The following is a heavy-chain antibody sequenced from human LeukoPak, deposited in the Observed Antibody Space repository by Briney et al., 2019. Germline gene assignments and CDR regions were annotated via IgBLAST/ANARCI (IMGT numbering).Heavy chain of an antibody. D-gene: IGHD3-22*01. Sequence: PGGSLRLSCAASGSTFSGYAMSWFRKAPGKGLKWSSAIIGSGGSTYYADSVKGRFNISRDNSKNTLYLQMDSLRAEDTAVYYCAKETYYDSSGYSPFDYWGQGTLVTVSS. J-gene: IGHJ4*02. V-gene: IGHV3-23*01. CDR2: IIGSGGST. CDR1: GSTFSGYA. CDR3: AKETYYDSSGYSPFDY.